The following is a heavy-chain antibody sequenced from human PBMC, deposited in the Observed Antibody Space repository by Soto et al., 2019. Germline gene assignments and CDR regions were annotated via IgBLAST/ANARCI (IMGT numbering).Heavy chain of an antibody. CDR2: TYYRSKWYN. D-gene: IGHD6-19*01. J-gene: IGHJ4*02. CDR3: AREGYGGHSSGWGLFDY. V-gene: IGHV6-1*01. CDR1: GDSVSSNSAA. Sequence: SQTLSLTCAISGDSVSSNSAASNWIRQSPSRGLEWLGRTYYRSKWYNDYAVSVKSRITINPDTSKNQFSLQLNSVTPEDTAVYYCAREGYGGHSSGWGLFDYWGQGTLVTVSS.